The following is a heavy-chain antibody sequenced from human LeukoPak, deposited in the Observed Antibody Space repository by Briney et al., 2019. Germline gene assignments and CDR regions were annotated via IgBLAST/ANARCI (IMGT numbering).Heavy chain of an antibody. CDR1: GFTFSSYA. D-gene: IGHD3-10*01. Sequence: GGSLRLSCAASGFTFSSYAMPWVRQAPGKGLEWVAVISYDGSNKYYADSVKGRFTISRDNSKNTLYLQMNSLRAEDTAVYYCARPLLWFGESSYYFDYWGQGTLVTVSS. V-gene: IGHV3-30-3*01. J-gene: IGHJ4*02. CDR2: ISYDGSNK. CDR3: ARPLLWFGESSYYFDY.